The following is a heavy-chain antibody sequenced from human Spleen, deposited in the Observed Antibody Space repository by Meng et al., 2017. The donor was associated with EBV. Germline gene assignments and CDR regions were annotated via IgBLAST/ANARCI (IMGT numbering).Heavy chain of an antibody. J-gene: IGHJ2*01. D-gene: IGHD2-2*02. V-gene: IGHV3-21*01. CDR2: ISSSSSYI. CDR3: AREPAHCSSTSCYSWYFDL. Sequence: EVQLVESGGGLVKPGGSLRLSCAASGFTVSSYSMNWVRQAPGKGLEWVSSISSSSSYIYYADSVKGRFTISRDNAKNSLYLQMNSLRAEDTAVYYCAREPAHCSSTSCYSWYFDLWGRGTLGTVSS. CDR1: GFTVSSYS.